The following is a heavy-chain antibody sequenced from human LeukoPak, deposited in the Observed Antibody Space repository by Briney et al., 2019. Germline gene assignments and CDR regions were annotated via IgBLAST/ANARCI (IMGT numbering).Heavy chain of an antibody. CDR1: GGSFSGYY. Sequence: PSETLSLTCAVYGGSFSGYYWSWIRQPPGKGLEWIGEINHSGSTNYNPSLKSRVTISVDTSKHQFSLKLSSVTAADTAVYYCARAGLWFGEPNFDYWGQGTLVTVSS. J-gene: IGHJ4*02. CDR3: ARAGLWFGEPNFDY. CDR2: INHSGST. D-gene: IGHD3-10*01. V-gene: IGHV4-34*01.